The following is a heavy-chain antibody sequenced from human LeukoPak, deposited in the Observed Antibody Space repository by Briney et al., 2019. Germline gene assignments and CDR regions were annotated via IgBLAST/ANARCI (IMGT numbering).Heavy chain of an antibody. CDR2: INAYNGDK. CDR1: GYTFTNYG. Sequence: ASVKVSCKASGYTFTNYGITWLRPAPGQGLAWMGWINAYNGDKHYAQKLQGRDAMTTDTSTRTVYMELRSLRHDDTAVYYCARGLDRGSRGYYYFDYHYYYMDVWGKGTTVAVSS. V-gene: IGHV1-18*01. D-gene: IGHD3-22*01. J-gene: IGHJ6*03. CDR3: ARGLDRGSRGYYYFDYHYYYMDV.